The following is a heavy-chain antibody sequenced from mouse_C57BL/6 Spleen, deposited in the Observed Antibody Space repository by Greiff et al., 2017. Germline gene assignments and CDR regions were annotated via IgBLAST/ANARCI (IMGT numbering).Heavy chain of an antibody. CDR3: TRETTVVATRYFDY. D-gene: IGHD1-1*01. J-gene: IGHJ2*01. CDR2: LDPEPGGT. CDR1: GYTFTDYE. Sequence: VKLQQSGAELVRPGASVTLSCKASGYTFTDYEMHWVKQTPVHGLEWIGALDPEPGGTAYNQKFKGKAILTADKSSSTAYMELRSLTSEDSAVYYCTRETTVVATRYFDYWGQGTTLTVAS. V-gene: IGHV1-15*01.